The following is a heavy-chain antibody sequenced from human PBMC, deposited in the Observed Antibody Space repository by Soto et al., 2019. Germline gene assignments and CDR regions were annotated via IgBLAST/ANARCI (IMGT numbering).Heavy chain of an antibody. J-gene: IGHJ4*02. CDR1: GGCLCVYY. CDR3: ARGWRPSMVRGARPDY. Sequence: SDTPSLTCAVYGGCLCVYYCTWTLQPQGKGLEWIGEINHSGSTNYNPSLKSRVTISVDTSKNQFSLKLSSVTAADTAVYYCARGWRPSMVRGARPDYWGQGTLVTVSS. D-gene: IGHD3-10*01. CDR2: INHSGST. V-gene: IGHV4-34*01.